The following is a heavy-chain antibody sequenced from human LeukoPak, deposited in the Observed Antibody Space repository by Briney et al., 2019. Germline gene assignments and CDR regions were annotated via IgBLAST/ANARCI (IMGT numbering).Heavy chain of an antibody. V-gene: IGHV3-48*03. D-gene: IGHD6-19*01. CDR2: ISGSGSTI. CDR3: ATLWDPVAGTTQPLL. J-gene: IGHJ4*02. CDR1: GFTFSSYE. Sequence: GGSLRLSCAASGFTFSSYEMNWVRQAPGKGLEWVSYISGSGSTIYYGDSLEGRFTISRDNTNNSLYLQINSLRVEDTAVYYCATLWDPVAGTTQPLLWGQGTLVTVSS.